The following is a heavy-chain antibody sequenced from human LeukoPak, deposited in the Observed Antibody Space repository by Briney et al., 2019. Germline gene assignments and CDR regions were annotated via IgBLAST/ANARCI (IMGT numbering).Heavy chain of an antibody. J-gene: IGHJ6*03. CDR2: IYYSGST. CDR1: GGSFSGYY. V-gene: IGHV4-59*01. D-gene: IGHD5-18*01. Sequence: SETLSLTCAVYGGSFSGYYWSWIRQPPGKGLEWIGYIYYSGSTNYNPSLKSRVTISVDTSKNQFSLKLTSVTAADTAVYYCARATEGGYTYGYFYYYYMDVWGKGTTVTISS. CDR3: ARATEGGYTYGYFYYYYMDV.